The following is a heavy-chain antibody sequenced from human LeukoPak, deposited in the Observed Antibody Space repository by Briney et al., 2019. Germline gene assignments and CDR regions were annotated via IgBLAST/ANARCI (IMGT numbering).Heavy chain of an antibody. D-gene: IGHD6-13*01. CDR3: ARARYSNSWYAVDI. CDR1: GGSISSYY. Sequence: SETLSLTCIVSGGSISSYYWSWIRQPPGTGLKWIGYIYHTGSNNYSPSLKSRVTMSVDTSKDQFSLKLSSVTAADTAVYYCARARYSNSWYAVDIWGQGTMGTVSS. J-gene: IGHJ3*02. CDR2: IYHTGSN. V-gene: IGHV4-59*08.